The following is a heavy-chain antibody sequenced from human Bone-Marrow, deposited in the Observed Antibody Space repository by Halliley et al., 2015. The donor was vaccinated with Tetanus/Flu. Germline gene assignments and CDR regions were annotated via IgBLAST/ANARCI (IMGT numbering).Heavy chain of an antibody. CDR3: ARDGGGEESITMDV. CDR2: IYYSGSA. Sequence: TLSLTCTVSGGSISSGAHYWSWIRQLPGKGLESVGYIYYSGSAHYNPSLKRRVTISLDTSKNHFSLSLSSVTAADTAVYYCARDGGGEESITMDVWGQGTTVTVSS. V-gene: IGHV4-31*03. CDR1: GGSISSGAHY. D-gene: IGHD3-16*01. J-gene: IGHJ6*02.